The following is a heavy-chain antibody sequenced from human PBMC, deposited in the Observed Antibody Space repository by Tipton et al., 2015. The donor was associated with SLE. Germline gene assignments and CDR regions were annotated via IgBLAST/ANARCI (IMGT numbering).Heavy chain of an antibody. D-gene: IGHD3-10*01. CDR1: GGTFGSYA. V-gene: IGHV1-69*05. CDR2: IIPIFGTA. J-gene: IGHJ4*02. Sequence: QLVQSGAEVKKPGSSVKVSCKASGGTFGSYAISWVRQAPGQGLEWMGGIIPIFGTANYAQKFQGRVTITTDESTSTAYMELSSLRSEDTAVYYCAALTYYYGSGSYWNFDYWGQGTLVTVSS. CDR3: AALTYYYGSGSYWNFDY.